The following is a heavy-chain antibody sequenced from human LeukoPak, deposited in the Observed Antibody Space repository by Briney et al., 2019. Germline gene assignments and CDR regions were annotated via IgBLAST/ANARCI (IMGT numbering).Heavy chain of an antibody. V-gene: IGHV4-4*07. CDR3: ARDGVVVPAPLTYYYYYGMDV. Sequence: SETLSLTCTVSGGSISSYYWSLIRQPAGKGLEWIGRIYTSGSTNYNPSLKSRVTMSVDTSKNQFSLKLSSVTAADTAVYYCARDGVVVPAPLTYYYYYGMDVWGQGTTVTVSS. J-gene: IGHJ6*02. CDR1: GGSISSYY. CDR2: IYTSGST. D-gene: IGHD2-2*01.